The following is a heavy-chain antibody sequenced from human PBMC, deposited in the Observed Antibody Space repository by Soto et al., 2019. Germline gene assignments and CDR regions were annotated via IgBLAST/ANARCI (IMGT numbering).Heavy chain of an antibody. CDR3: ARVRFGDPFDY. Sequence: GASVKVSCKVSGYRFPSYGINWVRQAPGQGLEWVGWVNPDNHNTNYAQNFQHRVSLTTDTSTNTAFLELRGLRSDDTAMYYCARVRFGDPFDYWGQGTLVTVSS. J-gene: IGHJ4*02. D-gene: IGHD3-16*01. V-gene: IGHV1-18*01. CDR2: VNPDNHNT. CDR1: GYRFPSYG.